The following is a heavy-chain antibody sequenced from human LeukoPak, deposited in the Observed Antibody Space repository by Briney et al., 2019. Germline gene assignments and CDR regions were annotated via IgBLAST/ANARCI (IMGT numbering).Heavy chain of an antibody. D-gene: IGHD3-3*01. CDR2: INPNSGGT. V-gene: IGHV1-2*02. CDR3: ARATRFVELLDY. Sequence: GASVKVSCKASGYTFTGYYMHWVRQAPGQGLGWMGWINPNSGGTDYAQKFQGRVTMTRDTSISTAYMELSRLRSDDTAVYYCARATRFVELLDYWGQGTLVTVSS. CDR1: GYTFTGYY. J-gene: IGHJ4*02.